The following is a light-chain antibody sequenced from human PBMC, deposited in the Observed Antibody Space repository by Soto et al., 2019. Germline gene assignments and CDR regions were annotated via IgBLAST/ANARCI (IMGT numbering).Light chain of an antibody. CDR2: AAS. J-gene: IGKJ1*01. Sequence: AIRMTQSPSSFSASTGDRVTITCRASQGISSYLAWYQQKPGKAPKLLIYAASTLESGVTSRFSGSGSRTECTRNISGQQSVAFATYYRQQYCSYHAPFGQGTKVEIK. CDR1: QGISSY. CDR3: QQYCSYHAP. V-gene: IGKV1-8*01.